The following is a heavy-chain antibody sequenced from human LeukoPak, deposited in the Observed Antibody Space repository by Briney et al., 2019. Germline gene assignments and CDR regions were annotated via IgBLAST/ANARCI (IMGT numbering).Heavy chain of an antibody. V-gene: IGHV4-59*12. J-gene: IGHJ5*02. CDR2: IYSSGST. Sequence: SETLSLTCTVSGGSISNYYWSWIRQPPGKGLEWIGYIYSSGSTNYNPSLKSRVTMSVDTSKNQFSLKLSSVTAADTAVYYCARTAYYYDSSGYYLDWFDPWGQGTLVTVSS. CDR1: GGSISNYY. D-gene: IGHD3-22*01. CDR3: ARTAYYYDSSGYYLDWFDP.